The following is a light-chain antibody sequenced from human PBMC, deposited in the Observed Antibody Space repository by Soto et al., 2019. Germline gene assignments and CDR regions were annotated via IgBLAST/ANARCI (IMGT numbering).Light chain of an antibody. J-gene: IGLJ2*01. CDR2: GNS. CDR1: SSNIGAGYD. Sequence: QLVLTQPPSVSGAPGQRVTISCTGSSSNIGAGYDVHWYQQLPGTAPKLLIYGNSNRPSGVPDRFSGSKSGTSASLAITGLQAEDEADYYCHSYDSSLSGYVVFGGGTKLTVL. V-gene: IGLV1-40*01. CDR3: HSYDSSLSGYVV.